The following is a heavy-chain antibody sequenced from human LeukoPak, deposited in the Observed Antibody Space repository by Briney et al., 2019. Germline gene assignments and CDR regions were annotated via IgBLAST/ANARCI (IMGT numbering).Heavy chain of an antibody. V-gene: IGHV3-30-3*01. CDR3: ARASITIFGVAPPHYYGMDV. Sequence: GRSLRLSCAASGFTVSSYAMHWVRQAPGKGLEWGAVISYDGSNKYYADSVKGRFTISRDNSKNTLYLQMNSLRAEDTAVYYCARASITIFGVAPPHYYGMDVWGQGTTVTVSS. CDR1: GFTVSSYA. J-gene: IGHJ6*02. D-gene: IGHD3-3*01. CDR2: ISYDGSNK.